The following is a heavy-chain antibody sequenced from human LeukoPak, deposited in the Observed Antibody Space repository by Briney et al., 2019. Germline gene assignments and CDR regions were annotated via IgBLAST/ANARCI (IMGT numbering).Heavy chain of an antibody. D-gene: IGHD3-10*01. J-gene: IGHJ3*02. CDR2: IRYDGSNK. Sequence: GGSLRLSCAASGFTFSSYGMHWVRQAPGKGLEWVAFIRYDGSNKYYADSVKGRFTISRDNSKNTLYLQMNSLRAEDTAVHYCAKVAREFMGAFDIWGQGTMVTVSS. V-gene: IGHV3-30*02. CDR1: GFTFSSYG. CDR3: AKVAREFMGAFDI.